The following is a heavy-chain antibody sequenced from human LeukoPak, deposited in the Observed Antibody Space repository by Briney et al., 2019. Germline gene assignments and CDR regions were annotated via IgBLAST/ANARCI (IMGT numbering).Heavy chain of an antibody. Sequence: SETLSLTCTVSGGSISSYYWSWIRQPPAKGLEWIGYIYYSGSTNYNPSLKSRVTISVDTSKNQFSLKLSSVTAADTAVYYCARDSGGYFDLWGRGTLVTVSS. V-gene: IGHV4-59*01. D-gene: IGHD3-10*01. J-gene: IGHJ2*01. CDR2: IYYSGST. CDR3: ARDSGGYFDL. CDR1: GGSISSYY.